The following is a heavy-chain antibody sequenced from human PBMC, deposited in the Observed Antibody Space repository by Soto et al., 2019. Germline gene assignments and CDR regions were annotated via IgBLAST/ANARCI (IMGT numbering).Heavy chain of an antibody. D-gene: IGHD1-1*01. CDR2: IIPIFGTA. Sequence: GASVKVSCKASGGNFSSYAISWVRQAPGQGLEWMGGIIPIFGTANYAQRFHGRVTITTDESTRTAYMELSSLRSEDTAAYYCARWNDLPGDSDAFDIWGQGTMVTVSS. V-gene: IGHV1-69*05. CDR3: ARWNDLPGDSDAFDI. CDR1: GGNFSSYA. J-gene: IGHJ3*02.